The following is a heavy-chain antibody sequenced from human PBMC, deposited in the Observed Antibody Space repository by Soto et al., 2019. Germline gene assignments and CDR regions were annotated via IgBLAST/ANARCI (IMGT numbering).Heavy chain of an antibody. D-gene: IGHD2-15*01. CDR1: GYTFTSYG. CDR2: ISAYNGNT. J-gene: IGHJ4*02. V-gene: IGHV1-18*01. CDR3: ARGPLVVVAATPFDY. Sequence: GASVKVSCKASGYTFTSYGISWVRQAPGQGLEWMGWISAYNGNTNYAQKLQGRVTMTTDTSTSTAYMELRSLRSDDTAVYYCARGPLVVVAATPFDYWGQGTLVTVSS.